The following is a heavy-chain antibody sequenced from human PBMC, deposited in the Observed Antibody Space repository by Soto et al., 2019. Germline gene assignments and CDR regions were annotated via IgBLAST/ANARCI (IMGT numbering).Heavy chain of an antibody. V-gene: IGHV3-23*01. CDR1: GFTFSSYG. CDR2: ISGSGGST. D-gene: IGHD3-10*01. J-gene: IGHJ6*02. CDR3: AKDCITMVRGVIRGAGMDV. Sequence: GGSLRLSCAASGFTFSSYGMHWVRQAPGKGLEWVSAISGSGGSTYYADSVKGRFTISRDNSKNTLYLQMNSLRAEDTAVYYCAKDCITMVRGVIRGAGMDVWGQGTTVTSP.